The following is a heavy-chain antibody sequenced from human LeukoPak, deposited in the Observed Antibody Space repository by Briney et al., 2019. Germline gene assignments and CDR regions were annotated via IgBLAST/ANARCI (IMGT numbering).Heavy chain of an antibody. J-gene: IGHJ3*02. Sequence: PGRSLRLSCAASGFTFSTYAMHWVRQAPGKGLEYVSVIGSDGHSTYYADSVKGRFTISRDNSKNTLYLQMTSLRAEDTALYYCVKGNSGSYYGAFDIWGQGTMVTVSS. CDR3: VKGNSGSYYGAFDI. CDR1: GFTFSTYA. D-gene: IGHD1-26*01. V-gene: IGHV3-64D*09. CDR2: IGSDGHST.